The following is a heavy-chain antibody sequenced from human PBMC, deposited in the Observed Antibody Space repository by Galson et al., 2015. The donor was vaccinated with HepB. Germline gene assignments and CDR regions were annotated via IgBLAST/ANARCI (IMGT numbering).Heavy chain of an antibody. J-gene: IGHJ5*02. V-gene: IGHV3-66*02. CDR2: IYSGGST. CDR3: ARDRGTMVRGAMGWFDP. CDR1: GFTVSSNY. D-gene: IGHD3-10*01. Sequence: SLRLSCAASGFTVSSNYMSWVRQAPGKGLEWVSVIYSGGSTYYADSVKGRFTISRDNSKNTLYLQMNSLRAEDTAVYYCARDRGTMVRGAMGWFDPWGQGTLVTVSS.